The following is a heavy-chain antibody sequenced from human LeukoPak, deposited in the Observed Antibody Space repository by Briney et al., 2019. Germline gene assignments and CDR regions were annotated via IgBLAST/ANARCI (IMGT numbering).Heavy chain of an antibody. Sequence: SETLSLTCAVYGGSFSGYYWSWIRQPPGKGLEWIGEINHSGSTNYNPSLKSRVTISVDTSKNQFSLKLSSVTAADTAVYYCARSHNDAFDIWGQGTTVTVSS. CDR3: ARSHNDAFDI. V-gene: IGHV4-34*01. CDR2: INHSGST. CDR1: GGSFSGYY. J-gene: IGHJ3*02.